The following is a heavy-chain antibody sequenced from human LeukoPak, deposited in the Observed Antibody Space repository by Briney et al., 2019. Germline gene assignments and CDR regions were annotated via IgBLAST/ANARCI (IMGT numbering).Heavy chain of an antibody. CDR1: GYTFTSYG. Sequence: ASVKVSCKASGYTFTSYGISWVRQAPGQGLEWMGWISAYNGNTNYAQKLQGRVTMTTDTSTSTAYMELSRLRSDDTAVYYCARDLTIFGTDLNDYWGQGTLVTVSS. CDR2: ISAYNGNT. J-gene: IGHJ4*02. CDR3: ARDLTIFGTDLNDY. V-gene: IGHV1-18*01. D-gene: IGHD3-3*01.